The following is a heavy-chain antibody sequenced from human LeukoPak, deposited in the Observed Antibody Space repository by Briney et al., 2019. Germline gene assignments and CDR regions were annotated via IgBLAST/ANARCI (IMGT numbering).Heavy chain of an antibody. V-gene: IGHV3-48*01. J-gene: IGHJ4*02. D-gene: IGHD1-26*01. CDR1: GFTFSSYS. Sequence: PGGSLRLSCAASGFTFSSYSMNWVRQAPGKGLEWVSYIRSSSSTIYYADSVKGRFTISRDNAKNSLYLQMNSLRAEDTAVYYCAKDFTGSYLSCYFDYWGQGTLVTVSS. CDR2: IRSSSSTI. CDR3: AKDFTGSYLSCYFDY.